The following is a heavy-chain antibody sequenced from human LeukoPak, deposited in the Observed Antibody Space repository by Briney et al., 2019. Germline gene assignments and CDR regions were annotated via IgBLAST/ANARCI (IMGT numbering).Heavy chain of an antibody. CDR1: GFAFSSYA. CDR2: ISGSGDTT. V-gene: IGHV3-23*01. J-gene: IGHJ2*01. CDR3: AKESWYFDL. Sequence: PGGSLRLSCASSGFAFSSYAMTWVRQTPGKGLEWVSVISGSGDTTYYADAVKGRFTISRDNSKNTLYLQMNSLRAEDTAVYYCAKESWYFDLWGRGTLVTVSS.